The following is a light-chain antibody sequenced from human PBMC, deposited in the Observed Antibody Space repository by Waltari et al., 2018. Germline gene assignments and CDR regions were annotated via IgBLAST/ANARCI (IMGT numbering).Light chain of an antibody. CDR3: QQYYGTPPRT. V-gene: IGKV4-1*01. CDR1: QSVLYNSDNKNY. J-gene: IGKJ1*01. Sequence: DIVMNQSPDSLAVSLGARATIHCKSSQSVLYNSDNKNYLAWYQQKPGQPPKLLIYWASTRESGVPDRFSGSGSGTDFTLTITSLQAEDVAVYYCQQYYGTPPRTFGQGTKVEIK. CDR2: WAS.